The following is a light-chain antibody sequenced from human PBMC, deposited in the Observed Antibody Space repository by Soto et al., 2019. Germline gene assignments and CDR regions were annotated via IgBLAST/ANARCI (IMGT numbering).Light chain of an antibody. J-gene: IGLJ1*01. Sequence: LTHPASGSGVHLRVGSITCSRSSSNIGSNYVYWYQQLPGTAPKLLIYRNNQRPSGVPDRFSGSKSGTSASLAISGLRSEDEADYYCAAWDDSLYVFGTGTKVTVL. CDR3: AAWDDSLYV. CDR1: SSNIGSNY. V-gene: IGLV1-47*01. CDR2: RNN.